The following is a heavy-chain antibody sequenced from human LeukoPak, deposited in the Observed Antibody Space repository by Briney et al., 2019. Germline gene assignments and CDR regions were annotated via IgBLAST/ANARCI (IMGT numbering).Heavy chain of an antibody. V-gene: IGHV3-48*02. Sequence: GGSLRLSCAASGFTFSSHSMHWVRQAPGKGLEWVSYISSSSSLICQADSVKGRFTISRDNAKNLLYLQMHSLRDEDTAVYYCARGRPGYLDYWGQGTLVTVSS. CDR1: GFTFSSHS. CDR3: ARGRPGYLDY. D-gene: IGHD6-6*01. J-gene: IGHJ4*02. CDR2: ISSSSSLI.